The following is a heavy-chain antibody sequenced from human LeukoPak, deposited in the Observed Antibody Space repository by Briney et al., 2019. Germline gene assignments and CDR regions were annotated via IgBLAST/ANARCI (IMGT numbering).Heavy chain of an antibody. V-gene: IGHV3-7*01. CDR3: AREKGGNYDILTGYYNYYYYMDV. Sequence: GGSLRLSCAASGFTFGSYWMSWVRQAPGKGLEWVANIKQDGSEKYYVDSVKGRLTISRDNANNSLYLQMNSLRAEDTAVYYCAREKGGNYDILTGYYNYYYYMDVWGKGTTVTVSS. CDR2: IKQDGSEK. J-gene: IGHJ6*03. D-gene: IGHD3-9*01. CDR1: GFTFGSYW.